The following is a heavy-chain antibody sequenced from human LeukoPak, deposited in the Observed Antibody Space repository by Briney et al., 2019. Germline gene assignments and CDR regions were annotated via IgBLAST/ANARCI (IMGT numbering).Heavy chain of an antibody. CDR3: AKTRGSSWPPDTFDL. D-gene: IGHD6-13*01. V-gene: IGHV3-23*01. J-gene: IGHJ3*01. Sequence: GGSLRLSCAASGFTFSSYAMSWVRQAPGKGLEWVSAISGSGGSPYYADSVKGRFTISRDNSKNTLYLQMNSLRAEDTAVYYCAKTRGSSWPPDTFDLWGQGTMVTVSS. CDR1: GFTFSSYA. CDR2: ISGSGGSP.